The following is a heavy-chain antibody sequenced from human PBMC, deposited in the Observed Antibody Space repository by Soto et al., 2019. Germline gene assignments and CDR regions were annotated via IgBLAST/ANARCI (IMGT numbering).Heavy chain of an antibody. V-gene: IGHV1-46*01. CDR1: GYTFTSYY. CDR2: INTSGGST. CDR3: ARDYXYCSSTSCSDYYYGMDV. J-gene: IGHJ6*02. Sequence: ASVKVSCKASGYTFTSYYMHWVRQAPGQGLEWMGIINTSGGSTSYAQKFQRRVTMTRDTSTSTVYMELSSLRSEDTAGYYCARDYXYCSSTSCSDYYYGMDVWGQGTTVTVSS. D-gene: IGHD2-2*01.